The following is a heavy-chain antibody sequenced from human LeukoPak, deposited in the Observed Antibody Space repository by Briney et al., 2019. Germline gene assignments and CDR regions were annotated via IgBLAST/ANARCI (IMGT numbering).Heavy chain of an antibody. CDR1: GFSLSTSGMR. Sequence: SGPALVKPTQTLTLTCTFSGFSLSTSGMRVSWIRQPPGKALEWLARIDWDDDKFYRTSLKTRLTISKDTSKNQVVLTMTNMDPVDTATYYCARTRGDIAGFDYWGQGTLVTVSS. CDR2: IDWDDDK. D-gene: IGHD6-13*01. V-gene: IGHV2-70*04. J-gene: IGHJ4*02. CDR3: ARTRGDIAGFDY.